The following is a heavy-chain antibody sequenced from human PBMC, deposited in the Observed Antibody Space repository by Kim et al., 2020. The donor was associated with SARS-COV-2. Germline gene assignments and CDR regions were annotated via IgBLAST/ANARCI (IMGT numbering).Heavy chain of an antibody. CDR3: ATGLVGATIVYYYYGMDV. D-gene: IGHD1-26*01. CDR2: FDPEDGET. Sequence: ASVKVSCKVSGYTLTELSMHWVRQAPGKGLEWMGGFDPEDGETIYAQKFQGRVTMTEDTSTDTAYMELSSLRSEDTAVYYCATGLVGATIVYYYYGMDVWGQGTTVTVSS. V-gene: IGHV1-24*01. CDR1: GYTLTELS. J-gene: IGHJ6*02.